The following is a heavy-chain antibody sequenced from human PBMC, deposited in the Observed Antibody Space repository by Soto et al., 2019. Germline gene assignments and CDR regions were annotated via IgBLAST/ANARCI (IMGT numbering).Heavy chain of an antibody. D-gene: IGHD6-19*01. CDR1: GYTFTGYY. CDR2: INPNSGGT. V-gene: IGHV1-2*02. CDR3: ARVEGSSGWYNRPTFDY. J-gene: IGHJ4*02. Sequence: ASVKVSCKASGYTFTGYYMHWVRQAPGQGLEWMGWINPNSGGTNYAQKFQGRVTMTRDTSISTAYMELSRLRSDDTAVYYCARVEGSSGWYNRPTFDYWGQGTLVTV.